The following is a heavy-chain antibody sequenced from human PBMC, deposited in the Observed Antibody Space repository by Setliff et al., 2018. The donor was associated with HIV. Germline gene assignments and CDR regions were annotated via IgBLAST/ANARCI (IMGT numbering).Heavy chain of an antibody. CDR1: GYTFSTYA. Sequence: ASVKVSCKASGYTFSTYAIHWVRQAPGQRLEWMGWINAGSGNTKYSQRFQGRVTITRDTSASTAYLELSSLRSEDTAVYYCARDQGLWDYGGKFLLREYFNHWGQGTLVTVSS. V-gene: IGHV1-3*01. J-gene: IGHJ1*01. CDR3: ARDQGLWDYGGKFLLREYFNH. CDR2: INAGSGNT. D-gene: IGHD4-17*01.